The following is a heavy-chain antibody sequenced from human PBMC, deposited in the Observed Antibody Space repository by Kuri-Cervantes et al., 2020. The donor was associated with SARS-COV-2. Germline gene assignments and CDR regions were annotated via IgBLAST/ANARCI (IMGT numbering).Heavy chain of an antibody. CDR3: ASLLPGPVDY. CDR2: IYYSGST. J-gene: IGHJ4*02. D-gene: IGHD2-15*01. CDR1: GGPISSGDYY. V-gene: IGHV4-30-4*08. Sequence: SCTFSGGPISSGDYYWSWIRQPPGKGLEWIGYIYYSGSTYYNPSLKSRVTISVDTSKNQFSLKLSSVTAADTAVYYCASLLPGPVDYWGQGTLVTVSS.